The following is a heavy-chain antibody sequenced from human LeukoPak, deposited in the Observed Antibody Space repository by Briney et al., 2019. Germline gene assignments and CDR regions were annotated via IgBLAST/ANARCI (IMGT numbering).Heavy chain of an antibody. CDR3: ARASYYDILTSLYYFDY. CDR2: INHSGST. J-gene: IGHJ4*02. D-gene: IGHD3-9*01. CDR1: GGSFSGYY. Sequence: MPSETLSLTCAVYGGSFSGYYWSWIRQPPGKGLEWIGEINHSGSTNYNPSLKSRVTISVDTSKNQFSLKLSSVTAADTAVYYCARASYYDILTSLYYFDYWGQGTLVTVSS. V-gene: IGHV4-34*01.